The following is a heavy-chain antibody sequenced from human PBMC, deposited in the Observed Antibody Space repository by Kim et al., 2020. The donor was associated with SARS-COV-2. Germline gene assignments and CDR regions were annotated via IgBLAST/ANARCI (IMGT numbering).Heavy chain of an antibody. V-gene: IGHV3-23*01. J-gene: IGHJ4*02. Sequence: DSGKGRFTISRDNSKNTLYLQMNSLRAEDTAVYYCAKSGYYDSSGYYFDYWGQGTLVTVSS. D-gene: IGHD3-22*01. CDR3: AKSGYYDSSGYYFDY.